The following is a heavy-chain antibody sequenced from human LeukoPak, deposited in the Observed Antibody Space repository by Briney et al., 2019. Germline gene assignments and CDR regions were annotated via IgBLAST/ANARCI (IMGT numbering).Heavy chain of an antibody. Sequence: SETLSLTCTVSGGSISSGGYSWSWIRQHPGKGLEWIGYICYSGSTYYNPSLKSRVTISVDTSKNQFSLKLSSVTAADTAVYYCARENTVTADYWGQGTLVTVSS. CDR3: ARENTVTADY. CDR2: ICYSGST. J-gene: IGHJ4*02. CDR1: GGSISSGGYS. D-gene: IGHD4-11*01. V-gene: IGHV4-31*03.